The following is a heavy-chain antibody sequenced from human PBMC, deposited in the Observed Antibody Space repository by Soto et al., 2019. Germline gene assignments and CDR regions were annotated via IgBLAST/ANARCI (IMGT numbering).Heavy chain of an antibody. Sequence: QVQLQQWGAGLLKPSETLSLTCAVYGGSFSGYYWSWIRQPPGKGLEWIGEINPSGSTNYNPSLKSRVTISVDTSKNQFSLKLSSVTAADTAVYYCARNGRTPDWYFDLWGRGTLVTVSS. D-gene: IGHD1-7*01. CDR3: ARNGRTPDWYFDL. V-gene: IGHV4-34*01. CDR1: GGSFSGYY. J-gene: IGHJ2*01. CDR2: INPSGST.